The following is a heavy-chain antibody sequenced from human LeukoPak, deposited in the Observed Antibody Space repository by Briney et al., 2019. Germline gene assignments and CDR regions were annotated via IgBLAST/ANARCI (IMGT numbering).Heavy chain of an antibody. CDR2: ITGSGGTT. J-gene: IGHJ4*02. CDR3: AKKPRDHSSGWDIPYFDY. D-gene: IGHD6-19*01. V-gene: IGHV3-23*01. Sequence: GGSLRLSCAASGFTFSSYAMSWVRQAPGKGLEWVSAITGSGGTTYYADSVKGRFTISRDNSKNTLYLQMNSLRAEDTAVYYCAKKPRDHSSGWDIPYFDYWGQGTLVTVSS. CDR1: GFTFSSYA.